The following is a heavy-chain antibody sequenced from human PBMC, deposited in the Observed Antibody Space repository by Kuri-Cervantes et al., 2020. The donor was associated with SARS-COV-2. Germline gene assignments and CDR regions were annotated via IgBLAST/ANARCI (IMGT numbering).Heavy chain of an antibody. D-gene: IGHD6-19*01. CDR2: ISSSGSTI. CDR3: ARVDPPLIDSSGLTGIDY. CDR1: GFTFSSYE. J-gene: IGHJ4*02. V-gene: IGHV3-48*03. Sequence: GGSLRLSCAASGFTFSSYEMNWVRQAPGKGLEWVSYISSSGSTIYYADSVKGRFTISRDNAKNSLYLQMNSLRAEDTAVYYFARVDPPLIDSSGLTGIDYWGQGTLVTVSS.